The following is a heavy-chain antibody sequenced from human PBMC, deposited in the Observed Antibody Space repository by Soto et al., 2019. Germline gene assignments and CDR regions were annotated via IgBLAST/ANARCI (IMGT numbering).Heavy chain of an antibody. J-gene: IGHJ4*02. D-gene: IGHD3-3*01. CDR2: ISWNSGSI. CDR3: VTYYDFWSGYY. Sequence: SLRLSCAASGFTFDDYAMHWVRQAPGKGLEWVSGISWNSGSIGYADSVKGRFTISRDNSKNTLYLQMNSLRAEDTAVYYCVTYYDFWSGYYWGQGTLVTVSS. V-gene: IGHV3-9*01. CDR1: GFTFDDYA.